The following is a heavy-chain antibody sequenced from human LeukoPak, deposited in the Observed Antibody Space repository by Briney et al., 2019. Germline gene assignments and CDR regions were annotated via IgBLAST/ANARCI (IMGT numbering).Heavy chain of an antibody. Sequence: GGSLRLSCAASGFTFSSYGMHWVRQAPGKGLEWVAVISYDGSNKYYADSVKGRFTISRDNSKNTLYLQMNSLRAEDTAVYYCAKGHYMDVWGKGTTVTVSS. CDR2: ISYDGSNK. J-gene: IGHJ6*03. CDR1: GFTFSSYG. V-gene: IGHV3-30*18. CDR3: AKGHYMDV.